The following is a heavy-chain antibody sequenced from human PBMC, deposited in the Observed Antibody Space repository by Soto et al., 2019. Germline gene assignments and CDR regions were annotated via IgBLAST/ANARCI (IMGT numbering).Heavy chain of an antibody. D-gene: IGHD3-22*01. CDR2: ISAYNGNT. CDR1: GYTFTSYG. V-gene: IGHV1-18*04. J-gene: IGHJ6*02. Sequence: ASVKVSCKASGYTFTSYGISWVRQAPGQGLEWMGWISAYNGNTNYAQKLQGRVTMTTDTPTSTAYMELRSLRSDDTAVYYCASTLRPNYYDSRGPSLDVWGQGTTVTVSS. CDR3: ASTLRPNYYDSRGPSLDV.